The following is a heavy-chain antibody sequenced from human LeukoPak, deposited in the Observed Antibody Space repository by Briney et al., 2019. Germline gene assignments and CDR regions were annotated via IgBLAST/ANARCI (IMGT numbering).Heavy chain of an antibody. CDR1: GDSISSYY. J-gene: IGHJ4*02. D-gene: IGHD3-22*01. CDR3: ARDRSGSSGYYSSFDY. CDR2: LYTSGST. Sequence: PSETLSLTCNVSGDSISSYYWSWIRQPAGKGLEWIGRLYTSGSTNHNPSLESRITMSVDTSKNQFSLKLSSVTAADTAVYYCARDRSGSSGYYSSFDYWGQGILVTVSS. V-gene: IGHV4-4*07.